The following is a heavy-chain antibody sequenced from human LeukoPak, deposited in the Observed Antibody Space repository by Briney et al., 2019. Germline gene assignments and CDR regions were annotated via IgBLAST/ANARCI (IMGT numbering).Heavy chain of an antibody. CDR1: GFTVSSNY. CDR3: ARGGVQLWYYLDY. J-gene: IGHJ4*02. V-gene: IGHV3-23*01. D-gene: IGHD5-18*01. Sequence: GGSLRLSCAASGFTVSSNYMSWVRQAPGKGLEWVSSVSGSGGSTSYADSVKGRFTISRDNSRNTLYLQMNSLRPGDTAVYYCARGGVQLWYYLDYWGQGTLVTVSS. CDR2: VSGSGGST.